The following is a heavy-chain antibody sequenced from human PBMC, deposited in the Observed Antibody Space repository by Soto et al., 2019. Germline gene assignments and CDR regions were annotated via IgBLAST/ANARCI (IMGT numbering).Heavy chain of an antibody. CDR3: ARAATAWFDY. CDR1: GGSISSYY. D-gene: IGHD1-26*01. Sequence: SETLSLTCTVSGGSISSYYWSWIRQPPGKGLEWIGYIYYSGSTNYNPSLKSRVTISVDTSKNQFSLKLSSVTAADTAVYYCARAATAWFDYWGQGTLVTVSS. V-gene: IGHV4-59*08. J-gene: IGHJ4*02. CDR2: IYYSGST.